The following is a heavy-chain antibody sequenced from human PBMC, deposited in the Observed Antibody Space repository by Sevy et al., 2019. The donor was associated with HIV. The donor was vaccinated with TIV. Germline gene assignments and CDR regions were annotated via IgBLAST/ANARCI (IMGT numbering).Heavy chain of an antibody. CDR2: ITWDGGRT. V-gene: IGHV3-9*01. CDR3: AKELRRGDILTGYLNY. D-gene: IGHD3-9*01. CDR1: AFKFDDYA. J-gene: IGHJ4*02. Sequence: GGSLRLSCTASAFKFDDYAMHWVRQPPGKGLEWVSGITWDGGRTGYADSVKGRFIISRDNTKSSLYLQMNSLGAEDTALYYCAKELRRGDILTGYLNYWGQGILVTVSS.